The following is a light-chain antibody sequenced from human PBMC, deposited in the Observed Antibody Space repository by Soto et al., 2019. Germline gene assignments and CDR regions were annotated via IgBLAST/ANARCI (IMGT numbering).Light chain of an antibody. J-gene: IGLJ1*01. CDR2: DNE. Sequence: QSVLTQPPSVSAASGQKVTFSCSGSRSNIGDNYVSWYQLLPGAAPKLLISDNERRPSGIPDRFSGSKSGTTATLAIAGLQTADEAEYYCGTWDTSLSAYVFAAGTKVTVL. V-gene: IGLV1-51*01. CDR1: RSNIGDNY. CDR3: GTWDTSLSAYV.